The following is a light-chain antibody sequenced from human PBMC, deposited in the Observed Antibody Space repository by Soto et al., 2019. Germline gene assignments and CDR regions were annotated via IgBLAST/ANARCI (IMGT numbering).Light chain of an antibody. CDR1: QNISSY. V-gene: IGKV3-11*01. J-gene: IGKJ1*01. CDR3: QQHSNWTRT. CDR2: DVS. Sequence: IVLTQAPVTLSLSLGERATLSCRASQNISSYLIWYQKKPGQDPRIIMYDVSNRATGIPARFSGSVSGTDFNLTIRRLEPEDRAVYYGQQHSNWTRTFRRVTKVDIK.